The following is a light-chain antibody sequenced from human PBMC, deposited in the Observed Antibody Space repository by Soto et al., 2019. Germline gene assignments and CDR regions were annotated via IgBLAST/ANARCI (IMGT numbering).Light chain of an antibody. CDR3: QQYTNWPQT. J-gene: IGKJ1*01. Sequence: EIVLTQSPSTLSVSPGERATLSCRARQSVNTNLAWYQQKPGQAPRLLLFYASTRSTGITSRFSGSGSGTEFTLTISSLQSEDFAVYYCQQYTNWPQTFGQGTKVDIK. CDR1: QSVNTN. CDR2: YAS. V-gene: IGKV3-15*01.